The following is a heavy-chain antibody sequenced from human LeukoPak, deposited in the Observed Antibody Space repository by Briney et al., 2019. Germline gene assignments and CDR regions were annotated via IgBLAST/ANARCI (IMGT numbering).Heavy chain of an antibody. Sequence: GGSLRLSCAASGFTFSDYYMSWIRQAPGKGLEWVSYISSSGSTIYYADSVKGRFTISRDNAKNSLYLQMNSLRAEDTAVYYCASHCSGGSCYHIKARNYYYGMDVWGQGTTVTVSS. V-gene: IGHV3-11*01. CDR2: ISSSGSTI. J-gene: IGHJ6*02. D-gene: IGHD2-15*01. CDR1: GFTFSDYY. CDR3: ASHCSGGSCYHIKARNYYYGMDV.